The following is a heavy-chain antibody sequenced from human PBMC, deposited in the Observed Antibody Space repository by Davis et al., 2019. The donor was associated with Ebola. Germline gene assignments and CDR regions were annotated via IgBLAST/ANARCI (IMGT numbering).Heavy chain of an antibody. D-gene: IGHD1-1*01. V-gene: IGHV1-8*01. CDR1: GYTFTSYD. J-gene: IGHJ4*02. CDR2: MNPNSGNT. Sequence: ASVQVSCKASGYTFTSYDINWVRQATGQGLEWMGWMNPNSGNTGYAQKFQGRVTITADESTSTAYMELSSLRSEDTAVYYCARDRGTGTTLDYWGQGTLVTVSS. CDR3: ARDRGTGTTLDY.